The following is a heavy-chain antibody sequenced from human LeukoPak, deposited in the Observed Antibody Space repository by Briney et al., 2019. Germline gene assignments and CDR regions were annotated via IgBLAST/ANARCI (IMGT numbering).Heavy chain of an antibody. CDR3: ARGRNIMVRGAIGGETKYYYSYYMDV. J-gene: IGHJ6*03. V-gene: IGHV4-34*01. CDR1: GGSISSYY. Sequence: SETLSLTCTVSGGSISSYYWSWIRQPPGKGVEWIGEINHSGSTNRNPSLKSRVTISVDTSKNQLSLKLTSVTAADTALYYCARGRNIMVRGAIGGETKYYYSYYMDVWGKGTTVTVSS. D-gene: IGHD3-10*01. CDR2: INHSGST.